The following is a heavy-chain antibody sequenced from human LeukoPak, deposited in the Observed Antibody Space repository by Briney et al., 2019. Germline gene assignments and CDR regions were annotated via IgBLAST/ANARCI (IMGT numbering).Heavy chain of an antibody. D-gene: IGHD2-21*02. V-gene: IGHV3-11*01. J-gene: IGHJ4*02. Sequence: GGPLRLSCAASGFTFSDYYMSWIRQAPGKGLEWVSYISSSGSTIYYADSVKGRFTISRDNAKNSLYLQMNSLRAEDTAVYYCARVQGVVTAIDYYFDYWGQGTLVTVSS. CDR2: ISSSGSTI. CDR3: ARVQGVVTAIDYYFDY. CDR1: GFTFSDYY.